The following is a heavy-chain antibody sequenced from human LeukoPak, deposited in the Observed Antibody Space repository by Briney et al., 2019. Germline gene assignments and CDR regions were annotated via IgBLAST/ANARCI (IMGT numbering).Heavy chain of an antibody. J-gene: IGHJ4*02. CDR1: GITFSSYA. CDR2: ISVSGGST. Sequence: GGSLRLSCAASGITFSSYAMSWVRQAPGKGLEWVSGISVSGGSTYYADSVKGRFTISRDNSKNTLYLQMNSLRAEGTAVYYCAKALLEGSYWGQGTLVTVSS. CDR3: AKALLEGSY. V-gene: IGHV3-23*01. D-gene: IGHD1-26*01.